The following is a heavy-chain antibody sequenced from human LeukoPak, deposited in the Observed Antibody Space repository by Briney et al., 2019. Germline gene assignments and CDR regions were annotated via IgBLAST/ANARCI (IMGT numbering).Heavy chain of an antibody. V-gene: IGHV4-59*08. CDR3: ARGTAPDTH. J-gene: IGHJ4*02. CDR1: GGSISNFF. Sequence: KTSETLSLTCTVSGGSISNFFWNWVRQPPGKGLERIGYVYYSGDTNYNPSLKSRVTISVDTSKNQFSLKLRSVTAADTAVYYCARGTAPDTHWGQGALVTVSS. CDR2: VYYSGDT. D-gene: IGHD6-13*01.